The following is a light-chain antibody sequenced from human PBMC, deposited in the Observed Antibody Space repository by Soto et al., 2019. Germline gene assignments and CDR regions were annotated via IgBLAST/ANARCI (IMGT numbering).Light chain of an antibody. CDR1: KLGDKY. CDR2: QDS. Sequence: SYELTQPPSVSVSPGQTASITCSGAKLGDKYACWYQQKQGQSPVLVIYQDSKRPSGIPELFAGSNAGNTATLTISETQAMDEAYYYCQSWDSSTAVFGGGTKLTVL. CDR3: QSWDSSTAV. V-gene: IGLV3-1*01. J-gene: IGLJ2*01.